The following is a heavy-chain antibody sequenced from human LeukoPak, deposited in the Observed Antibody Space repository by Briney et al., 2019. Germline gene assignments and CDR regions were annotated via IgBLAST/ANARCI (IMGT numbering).Heavy chain of an antibody. D-gene: IGHD3-22*01. CDR3: ARLSSSWPYYYDSSGYYFDY. J-gene: IGHJ4*02. Sequence: SETLSLTCTVSGYSISSGYYWGWIRQPPGKGLEWIGSIYHSGSTYYNPSLKSRVTISVDTSKNQFSLKLSSVTAADTAVYYCARLSSSWPYYYDSSGYYFDYWGQGTLVTVSS. CDR2: IYHSGST. V-gene: IGHV4-38-2*02. CDR1: GYSISSGYY.